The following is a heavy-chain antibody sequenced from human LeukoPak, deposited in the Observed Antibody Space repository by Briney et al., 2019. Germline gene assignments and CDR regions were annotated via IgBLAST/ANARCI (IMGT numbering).Heavy chain of an antibody. CDR1: GGSISDYY. J-gene: IGHJ6*03. V-gene: IGHV4-59*01. CDR3: SRGDFCSSSNCYLRPMDV. CDR2: IYYSGST. D-gene: IGHD2-2*01. Sequence: SETLPLTCTVSGGSISDYYWNWIRQPPGKGLEWIGYIYYSGSTTYNPSLKSRVTMSVDTAKNQFSLKLRSVTAVDTAVYYCSRGDFCSSSNCYLRPMDVWGKGTTVTVSS.